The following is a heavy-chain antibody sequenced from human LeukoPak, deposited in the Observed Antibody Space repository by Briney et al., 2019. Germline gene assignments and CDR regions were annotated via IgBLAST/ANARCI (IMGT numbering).Heavy chain of an antibody. D-gene: IGHD1-1*01. V-gene: IGHV3-23*01. CDR1: GFSFSSCA. CDR2: ITGGGGSTT. Sequence: GGSLRVSCAASGFSFSSCAMTWVRQAPGKGLEWVSAITGGGGSTTYYADSVKGRFTISADNSKNTLYLQMHSLRAEDTAIYYWSKGRVGGWNGGDCWGQGTLVTVSS. CDR3: SKGRVGGWNGGDC. J-gene: IGHJ4*02.